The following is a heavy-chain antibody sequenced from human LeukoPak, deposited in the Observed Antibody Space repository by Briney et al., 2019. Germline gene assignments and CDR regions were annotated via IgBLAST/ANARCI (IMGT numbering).Heavy chain of an antibody. Sequence: PGRSLRLSCAASGFTFSSYAMDWVRQAPGKGLEWVAVISYDGSNKYYAASVKGRFTISRDNSKNTLYLQMNSLRAEDTAVYYCARDPVIDTVTTANYWGQGTLVTVSS. CDR2: ISYDGSNK. V-gene: IGHV3-30-3*01. CDR1: GFTFSSYA. D-gene: IGHD4-17*01. J-gene: IGHJ4*02. CDR3: ARDPVIDTVTTANY.